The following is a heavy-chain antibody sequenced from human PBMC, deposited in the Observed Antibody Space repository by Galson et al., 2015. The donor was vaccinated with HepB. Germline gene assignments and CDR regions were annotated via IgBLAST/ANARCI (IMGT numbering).Heavy chain of an antibody. CDR2: ITSSGGNS. V-gene: IGHV3-23*01. CDR3: AKDGIMVANNPYHFHY. J-gene: IGHJ4*02. CDR1: GFSFTSYA. D-gene: IGHD2-15*01. Sequence: SLRLSCAASGFSFTSYAMTWVRQAPGKGLEWVSSITSSGGNSYYTDSVKGRFTVSRDNSKNTLLPQLNSLRAEDTAMYFCAKDGIMVANNPYHFHYWGQGTLVTFSS.